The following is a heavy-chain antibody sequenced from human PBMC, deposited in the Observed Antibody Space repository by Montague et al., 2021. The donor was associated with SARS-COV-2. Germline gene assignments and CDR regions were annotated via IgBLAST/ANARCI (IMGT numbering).Heavy chain of an antibody. CDR2: IYHSGGT. V-gene: IGHV4-38-2*02. D-gene: IGHD3-22*01. CDR1: GYSISSGYY. CDR3: ARVQGITMIVVVIGAFDI. J-gene: IGHJ3*02. Sequence: SETLSLTCSVSGYSISSGYYWGWIRQPPGKGLEWIGNIYHSGGTYYSPSLKSRVTVSVDTSKNQFSLRLSSVTAADTAVYYCARVQGITMIVVVIGAFDIWGQGTMVTVSS.